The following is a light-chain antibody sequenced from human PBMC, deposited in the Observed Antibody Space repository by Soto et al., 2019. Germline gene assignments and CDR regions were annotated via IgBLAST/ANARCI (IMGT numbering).Light chain of an antibody. V-gene: IGLV2-14*01. CDR2: EVI. CDR3: SSYTSSSIYLV. Sequence: QSALTQPASVSGSPGQSITISCTGTSSDVGGYNFVSWYQQHPGKAPKLMIYEVINRPSGVSNRFSGSKSGNTASLTISGLQAEDEADYYCSSYTSSSIYLVFGGGTKVTVL. CDR1: SSDVGGYNF. J-gene: IGLJ2*01.